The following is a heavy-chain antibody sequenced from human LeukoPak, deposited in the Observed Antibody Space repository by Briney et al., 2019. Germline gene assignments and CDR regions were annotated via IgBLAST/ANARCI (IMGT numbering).Heavy chain of an antibody. Sequence: GGSLRLSCAASGFTYSSYGMHWVRQAPGKGLEWVAFIRYDGSNKYYADSVKGRFTISRDNAKNSLYLQMNSLRAEDTAVYYCARLIAVTIFPLGWFDPWGQGTLVTVSS. V-gene: IGHV3-30*02. D-gene: IGHD3-3*01. CDR2: IRYDGSNK. CDR3: ARLIAVTIFPLGWFDP. CDR1: GFTYSSYG. J-gene: IGHJ5*02.